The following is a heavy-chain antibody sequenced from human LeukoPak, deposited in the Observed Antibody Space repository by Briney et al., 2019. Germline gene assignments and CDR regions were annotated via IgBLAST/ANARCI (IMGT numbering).Heavy chain of an antibody. Sequence: GSLRLSCAASGYSFSSYGMHWVRQAPGKGLEGVTFIRYDGSNKYYADSVKGRFTISRDNSKNTLYLQMNSLRAEDTAVYYCAKDGHCTSTSCYYLDVWGKGTTVTVSS. CDR2: IRYDGSNK. D-gene: IGHD2-2*01. CDR1: GYSFSSYG. CDR3: AKDGHCTSTSCYYLDV. J-gene: IGHJ6*03. V-gene: IGHV3-30*02.